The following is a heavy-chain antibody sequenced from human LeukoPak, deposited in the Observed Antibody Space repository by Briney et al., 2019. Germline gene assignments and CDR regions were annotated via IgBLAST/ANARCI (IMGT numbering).Heavy chain of an antibody. Sequence: PGGSLRLSCAASGFTFSSYSMNWVRQAPGKGLEWVSSISSSSYIYYADSVKGRFTISRDNAKNSMYLQINSLRAEDTAVYYCARDRDYDILTGYGFDAFDIWGQGTMVTVSS. D-gene: IGHD3-9*01. V-gene: IGHV3-21*01. CDR3: ARDRDYDILTGYGFDAFDI. CDR2: ISSSSYI. CDR1: GFTFSSYS. J-gene: IGHJ3*02.